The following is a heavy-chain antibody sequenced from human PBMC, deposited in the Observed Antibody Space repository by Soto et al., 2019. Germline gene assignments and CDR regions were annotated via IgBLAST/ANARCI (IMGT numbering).Heavy chain of an antibody. CDR1: GFTFSRKN. V-gene: IGHV3-48*02. J-gene: IGHJ3*02. CDR2: ISASSGSI. CDR3: VGDAITVPGTDGAFDI. Sequence: GSLRLSCAASGFTFSRKNMNWVRQAPGKGLEWLSFISASSGSIYYADSVKGRFTISRDNAENSLNLLMSSLRDEDTAVYYCVGDAITVPGTDGAFDIWGQGTMVTVSS. D-gene: IGHD6-19*01.